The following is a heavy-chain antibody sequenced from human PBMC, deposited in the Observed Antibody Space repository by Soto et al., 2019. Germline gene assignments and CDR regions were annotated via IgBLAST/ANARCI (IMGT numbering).Heavy chain of an antibody. CDR2: ISSSSSTI. CDR3: ARDLNYGLFDY. J-gene: IGHJ4*02. CDR1: GFTFSSYS. V-gene: IGHV3-48*01. D-gene: IGHD4-17*01. Sequence: EVQLVESGGGLLQPGGSLRLSCAASGFTFSSYSMNWVCQSPGKGLEWVSYISSSSSTIYYADSVKGRFTISRDNAKHSLYLHMSSLRAEDTAVYYCARDLNYGLFDYWGQGTLVPVSS.